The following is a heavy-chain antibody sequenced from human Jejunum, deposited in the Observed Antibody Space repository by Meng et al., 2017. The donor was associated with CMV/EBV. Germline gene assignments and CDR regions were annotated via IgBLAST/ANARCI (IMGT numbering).Heavy chain of an antibody. CDR3: VGNYDVHLNWFDP. D-gene: IGHD3-10*02. V-gene: IGHV4-30-4*01. CDR2: IYDSGAT. CDR1: CASITNNLYY. Sequence: CASITNNLYYWNWIRQTPGKGLEWIGYIYDSGATHYNPSLKGRATMSVDTSKNQFSLNLKSVTAADTAIYYCVGNYDVHLNWFDPWGRGTLVTVSS. J-gene: IGHJ5*02.